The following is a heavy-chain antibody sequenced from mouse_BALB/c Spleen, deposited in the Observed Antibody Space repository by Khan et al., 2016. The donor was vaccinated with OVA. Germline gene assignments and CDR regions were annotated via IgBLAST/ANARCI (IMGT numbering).Heavy chain of an antibody. CDR3: TRDRIDY. V-gene: IGHV1-7*01. CDR2: INPTSGYT. CDR1: GYSFTTYW. Sequence: QVQLKESGAELVKPAPSVKMSCKASGYSFTTYWMHWVKQRPGQGLEWIGYINPTSGYTDYNEKFKDRATLSADRSSSTAYKELSSLTSESSAVYYCTRDRIDYWGQGTTLTVSS. J-gene: IGHJ2*01.